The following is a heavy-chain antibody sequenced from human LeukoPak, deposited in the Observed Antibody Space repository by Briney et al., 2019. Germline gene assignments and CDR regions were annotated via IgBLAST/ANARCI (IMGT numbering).Heavy chain of an antibody. CDR2: SSSSSSYI. CDR3: ARGDYYDFYFDY. Sequence: GGSLRLSCAASGFTLSSYRMNWVRQAPGKGLEWVSSSSSSSSYIYYADSVKGRFTISRDNAKNSLYLQMNSLRAEDTAVYYCARGDYYDFYFDYWGQGTLVTVSP. D-gene: IGHD3-22*01. V-gene: IGHV3-21*01. CDR1: GFTLSSYR. J-gene: IGHJ4*02.